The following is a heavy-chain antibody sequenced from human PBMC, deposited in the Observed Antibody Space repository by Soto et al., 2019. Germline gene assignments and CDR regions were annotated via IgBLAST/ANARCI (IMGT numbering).Heavy chain of an antibody. CDR1: GGSISSGGYY. V-gene: IGHV4-31*03. CDR3: AREEQLAGGSYYYYGMDV. Sequence: PSETLSLTCTVSGGSISSGGYYWSWIRQHPGKGLEWIGYIYYSGSTYYNPSLKSRVTISVDTSKNQFSLKLSSVTAADTAVYNCAREEQLAGGSYYYYGMDVWGQGTTVTVSS. CDR2: IYYSGST. D-gene: IGHD6-6*01. J-gene: IGHJ6*02.